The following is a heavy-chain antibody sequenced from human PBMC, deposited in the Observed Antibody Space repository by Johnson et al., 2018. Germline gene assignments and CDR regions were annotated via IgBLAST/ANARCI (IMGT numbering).Heavy chain of an antibody. CDR3: ATETDGFDS. CDR2: ILYDGGNN. J-gene: IGHJ3*02. CDR1: GFIFSNYA. V-gene: IGHV3-30*03. Sequence: QVQLVESGGGVVQPGRSMRLSCAASGFIFSNYAMHWVRQAPGKGLEWVAVILYDGGNNYYADSVKGRFTISRDNSKKTLYLQMNSLKAEDTAVYSCATETDGFDSWGQGTLVTVSS.